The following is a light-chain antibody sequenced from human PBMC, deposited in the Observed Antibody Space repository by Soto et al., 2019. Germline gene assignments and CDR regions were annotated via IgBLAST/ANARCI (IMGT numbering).Light chain of an antibody. CDR1: SSNIGNNA. CDR3: AAWDDRLNGPV. J-gene: IGLJ3*02. Sequence: QSVLTQPPSVSAAPRQRVTISCSGSSSNIGNNAVNWYQHLPGKAPKLLIHYDDRVPSGVSDRFSGSKSGTSASLAISELQSEDAADYYCAAWDDRLNGPVFGGGTKVTVL. CDR2: YDD. V-gene: IGLV1-36*01.